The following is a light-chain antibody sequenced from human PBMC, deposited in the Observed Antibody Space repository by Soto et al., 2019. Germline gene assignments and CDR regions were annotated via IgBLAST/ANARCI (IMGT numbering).Light chain of an antibody. CDR3: QQYHTFSIA. Sequence: DIQMTQSPSTLSASVGDRVTITCRASQSISSWLAWYQQRPGKAPKLLIHKASNLESGVPSRFSGSGSGTEFTLTISSLQPDDSATYYCQQYHTFSIAFGQGTRLEIK. CDR2: KAS. CDR1: QSISSW. J-gene: IGKJ5*01. V-gene: IGKV1-5*03.